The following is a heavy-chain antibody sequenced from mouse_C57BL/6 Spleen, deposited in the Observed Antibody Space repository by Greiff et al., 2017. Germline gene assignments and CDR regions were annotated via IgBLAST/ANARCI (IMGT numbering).Heavy chain of an antibody. CDR1: GYTFTDYE. J-gene: IGHJ3*01. Sequence: VQLQESGAELVRPGASVTLSCKASGYTFTDYEMHWVKQTPVPGLEWIGAIDPETGGTAYNQKFKGKAILTADKSSSTAYMELRSLTSEDSAVYYCTAYYSNYGFAYWGQGTLVTVSA. V-gene: IGHV1-15*01. CDR3: TAYYSNYGFAY. D-gene: IGHD2-5*01. CDR2: IDPETGGT.